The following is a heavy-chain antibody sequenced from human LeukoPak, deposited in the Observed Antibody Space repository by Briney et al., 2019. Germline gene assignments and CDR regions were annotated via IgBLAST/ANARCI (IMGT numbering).Heavy chain of an antibody. V-gene: IGHV3-9*01. J-gene: IGHJ4*02. D-gene: IGHD5-18*01. CDR1: GFTFDDYA. CDR3: ASVSGYSYGLTFDY. Sequence: GRSLRLSCAASGFTFDDYAMHWVRQAPGKGLEWVSGISWNSGSIGYADSVKGRFTISRDNAKNSLYLQMNSLRAEDTALYYCASVSGYSYGLTFDYWGQGTLVTVSS. CDR2: ISWNSGSI.